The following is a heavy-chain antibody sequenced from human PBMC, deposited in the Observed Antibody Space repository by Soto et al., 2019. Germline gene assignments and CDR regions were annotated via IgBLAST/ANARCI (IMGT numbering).Heavy chain of an antibody. CDR2: IKSKTDGGTA. D-gene: IGHD3-9*01. CDR1: GLNLSHPW. V-gene: IGHV3-15*01. J-gene: IGHJ4*02. CDR3: TTGIYYDILTGYHNVAY. Sequence: NPVGSLRLSCAASGLNLSHPWMTWVRQAAGKGLEWVGRIKSKTDGGTADYAAPVKGRFTISRDDSKNTVYLQMNSLKTEDTAVYYCTTGIYYDILTGYHNVAYWGQGTLVTVSS.